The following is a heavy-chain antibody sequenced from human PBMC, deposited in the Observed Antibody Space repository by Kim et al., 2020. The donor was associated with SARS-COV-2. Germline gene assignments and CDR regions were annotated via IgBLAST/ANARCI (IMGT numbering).Heavy chain of an antibody. V-gene: IGHV1-18*01. Sequence: ASVKVSCKASGYTFTSYGISWVRQAPGQGLEWMGWISAYNGNTNYAQKLQGRVTMTTDTSTSTAYMELRSLRSDDTAVYYCARGMDCSGGSCEGSFDYWGQGTLVTVSS. CDR2: ISAYNGNT. J-gene: IGHJ4*02. D-gene: IGHD2-15*01. CDR3: ARGMDCSGGSCEGSFDY. CDR1: GYTFTSYG.